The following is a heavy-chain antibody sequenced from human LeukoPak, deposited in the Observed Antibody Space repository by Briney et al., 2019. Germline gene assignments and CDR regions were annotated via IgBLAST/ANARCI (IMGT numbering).Heavy chain of an antibody. J-gene: IGHJ4*02. Sequence: PGGSLRLSCAASGFTFSSYSMNWVRQAPGKGLEWVSYISSSGSTIYYADSVKGRFTTSRDNAKNSLYLQMNSLRAEDTAVYYCAKSYNGYESKPDYWGQGTLVTVSS. CDR3: AKSYNGYESKPDY. CDR1: GFTFSSYS. CDR2: ISSSGSTI. D-gene: IGHD5-12*01. V-gene: IGHV3-48*01.